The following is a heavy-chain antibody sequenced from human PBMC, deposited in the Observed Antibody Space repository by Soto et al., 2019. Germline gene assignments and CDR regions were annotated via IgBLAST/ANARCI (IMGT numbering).Heavy chain of an antibody. V-gene: IGHV4-39*01. D-gene: IGHD3-10*01. CDR1: GGSISSSSYY. Sequence: PSETLSLTCTVSGGSISSSSYYWGWIRQPPGKGLEWIGSIYYSGSTYYNPSLKSRVTISVDTSKNQFSLKLSSVTAADTAVYYCARVPLLWFGELLNYYYGMDVWGQGTTVT. CDR2: IYYSGST. CDR3: ARVPLLWFGELLNYYYGMDV. J-gene: IGHJ6*02.